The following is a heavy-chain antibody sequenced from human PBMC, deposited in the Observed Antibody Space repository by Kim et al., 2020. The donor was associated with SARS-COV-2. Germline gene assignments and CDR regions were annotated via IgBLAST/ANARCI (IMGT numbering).Heavy chain of an antibody. CDR2: IGGSDNT. Sequence: GGSLRLSCAASGFTFSSYVMSWVRQAPGKGLEWVSSIGGSDNTYYADSVKGRFSISRDNSKNTLYLQMNSLKAEDTAVYHCAARRGQFWCFDLWGRGTLVTVSS. CDR1: GFTFSSYV. J-gene: IGHJ2*01. CDR3: AARRGQFWCFDL. V-gene: IGHV3-23*01.